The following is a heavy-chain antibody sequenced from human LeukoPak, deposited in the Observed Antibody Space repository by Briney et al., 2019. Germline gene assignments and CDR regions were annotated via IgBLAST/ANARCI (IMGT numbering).Heavy chain of an antibody. J-gene: IGHJ6*02. V-gene: IGHV1-8*02. CDR1: GYTFTSYY. Sequence: ASVKVSCKASGYTFTSYYMHWVRQAPGQGLEWMGWMNPNSGTTGYAQKFQGRVTMTRNTSISTAYMELSSLRSEDTAVYYCARVHYYGSGSYPTNYYYYGMDVWGQGTTVTVSS. CDR3: ARVHYYGSGSYPTNYYYYGMDV. CDR2: MNPNSGTT. D-gene: IGHD3-10*01.